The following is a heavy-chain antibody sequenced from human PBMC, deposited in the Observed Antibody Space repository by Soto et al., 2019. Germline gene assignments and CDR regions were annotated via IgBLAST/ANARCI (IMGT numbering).Heavy chain of an antibody. J-gene: IGHJ3*02. D-gene: IGHD1-26*01. CDR3: ARPSGTYHGYAFDI. V-gene: IGHV1-18*01. CDR1: GSTFPNYG. CDR2: ISTYNGNT. Sequence: QVQLVQSGVEVKQSGASVKVSCKASGSTFPNYGITWVRQAPGQGLEWMGWISTYNGNTNYAQKLQGRVTMTTDTSTTTAYMELRSLTSDDTAVYYCARPSGTYHGYAFDIWGQGTMVTVSS.